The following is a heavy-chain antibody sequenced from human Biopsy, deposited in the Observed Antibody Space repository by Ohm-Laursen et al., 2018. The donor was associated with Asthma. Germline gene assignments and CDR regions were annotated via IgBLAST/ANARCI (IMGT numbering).Heavy chain of an antibody. J-gene: IGHJ6*02. CDR3: ARCQVGYSSGWSLLLKKIYYSGMDV. Sequence: SSVKVSCKAPGGTFSNFAISWVRQAPGQGLEWLGGIMTVFGTTNYAQKFRGRATITADESTSTAYMEVTSLRSEDTAIYYCARCQVGYSSGWSLLLKKIYYSGMDVWGQGTAVTVSS. V-gene: IGHV1-69*01. D-gene: IGHD6-19*01. CDR1: GGTFSNFA. CDR2: IMTVFGTT.